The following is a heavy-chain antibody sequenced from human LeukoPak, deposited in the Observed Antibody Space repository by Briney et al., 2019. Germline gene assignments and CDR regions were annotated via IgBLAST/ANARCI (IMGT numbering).Heavy chain of an antibody. D-gene: IGHD3-22*01. J-gene: IGHJ4*02. CDR2: ISSSSSYI. CDR1: GFTFSSYS. CDR3: AKDLYDRSGYYYTIMDY. V-gene: IGHV3-21*01. Sequence: GGSLRLSCAASGFTFSSYSMNWVRQAPGKGLEWVSSISSSSSYIYYADSVKGRFTISRDNAKNSLYLQMNSLRPEDTAVYYCAKDLYDRSGYYYTIMDYWGQGTLVTVTS.